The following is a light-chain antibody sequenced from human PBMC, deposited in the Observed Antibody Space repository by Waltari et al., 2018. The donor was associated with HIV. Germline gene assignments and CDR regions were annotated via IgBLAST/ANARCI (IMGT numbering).Light chain of an antibody. CDR3: QQYYGKFWT. J-gene: IGKJ1*01. CDR2: WAS. V-gene: IGKV4-1*01. CDR1: QSVFYSPSNKHF. Sequence: DIVMTQFPNSLAVSLGERATMRCRSSQSVFYSPSNKHFLSWYQQKSGQPPRLFIYWASTRENGVPDRFTGSGSGADFTLTISNLQPEDVATYYCQQYYGKFWTFGQGTKVEV.